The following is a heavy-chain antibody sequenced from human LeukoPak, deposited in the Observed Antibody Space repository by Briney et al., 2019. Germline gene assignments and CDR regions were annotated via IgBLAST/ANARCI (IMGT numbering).Heavy chain of an antibody. V-gene: IGHV5-51*01. CDR1: GYSFTNYW. Sequence: GESLKISCKASGYSFTNYWIGWVRQMPGKGLEWMGIIYPGDSDTRYSPSFQGQVTISADKSISTAYLQWSSLKASDTAMYYCARAYCSGGSCYSYYFDYWGQGTLVTVSS. D-gene: IGHD2-15*01. J-gene: IGHJ4*02. CDR2: IYPGDSDT. CDR3: ARAYCSGGSCYSYYFDY.